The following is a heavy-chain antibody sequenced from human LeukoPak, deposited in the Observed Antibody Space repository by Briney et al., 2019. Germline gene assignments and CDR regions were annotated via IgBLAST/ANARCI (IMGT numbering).Heavy chain of an antibody. J-gene: IGHJ4*02. D-gene: IGHD3-3*01. V-gene: IGHV4-39*01. CDR3: GGSGYYFYFDY. Sequence: NPSETLSLTCTVSAGSISIGDNYWGWIRQAPGKGLEWIGSIDYSGTTHYKPSLKSRVTVSKDTSKNQLTLTLTSLTAADTAVYFCGGSGYYFYFDYWGQGTLVTVSS. CDR1: AGSISIGDNY. CDR2: IDYSGTT.